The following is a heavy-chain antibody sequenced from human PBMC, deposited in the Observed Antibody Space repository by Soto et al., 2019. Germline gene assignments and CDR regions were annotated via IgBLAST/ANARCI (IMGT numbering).Heavy chain of an antibody. CDR2: ISYDGSNK. CDR1: GFTLSSYG. J-gene: IGHJ6*02. V-gene: IGHV3-30*18. D-gene: IGHD2-15*01. CDR3: AKGGGSWPYYYYGMDV. Sequence: GGSLRLSCAASGFTLSSYGMRWVRQAPGKGLEWVAVISYDGSNKYYADSVKGRFTISRDNSKNTLYLQMNSLRAEDTAVYYCAKGGGSWPYYYYGMDVWGQGTTVTVSS.